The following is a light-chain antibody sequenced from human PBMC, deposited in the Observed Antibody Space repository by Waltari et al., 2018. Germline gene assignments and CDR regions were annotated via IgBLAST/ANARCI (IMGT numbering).Light chain of an antibody. CDR3: QQCVILPLT. CDR1: ESVSNY. Sequence: EIVLTQSPVTLSLAAGERATLSCRASESVSNYLAWYQQKPGQPPTLPIYDTSKRATGIPGRFSGSGYGTDFTLTINNLEAEDFALYYCQQCVILPLTIGGGTKLEIK. CDR2: DTS. V-gene: IGKV3-11*01. J-gene: IGKJ4*01.